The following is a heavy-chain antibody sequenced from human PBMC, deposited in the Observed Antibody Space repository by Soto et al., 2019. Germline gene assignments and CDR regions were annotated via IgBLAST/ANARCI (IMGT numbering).Heavy chain of an antibody. D-gene: IGHD3-22*01. V-gene: IGHV6-1*01. CDR1: GDSVSSNSAA. CDR2: TYYRSRWYN. J-gene: IGHJ4*02. Sequence: SQTLSLPCAISGDSVSSNSAAWNWIRQSPSRGLEWLGRTYYRSRWYNDYAVSVKSRITINPDTSKNQFSLQLNSVTPEDTAVYYCARGLHYYDSSGYWYYFDYWGQGTLVTVSS. CDR3: ARGLHYYDSSGYWYYFDY.